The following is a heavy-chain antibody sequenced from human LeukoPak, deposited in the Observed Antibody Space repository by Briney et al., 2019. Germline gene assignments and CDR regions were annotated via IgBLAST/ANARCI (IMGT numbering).Heavy chain of an antibody. J-gene: IGHJ4*02. CDR3: ARRYSGSPFDY. Sequence: GGSLRLSCAASGFTFSSYAMHWVRQAPGKGLEWVAVISYDGSNKYYADSVKGRFTNSRDNSKNTLYLQMNSLRAEDTAVYYCARRYSGSPFDYWGQGTLVTVSS. CDR1: GFTFSSYA. CDR2: ISYDGSNK. D-gene: IGHD1-26*01. V-gene: IGHV3-30-3*01.